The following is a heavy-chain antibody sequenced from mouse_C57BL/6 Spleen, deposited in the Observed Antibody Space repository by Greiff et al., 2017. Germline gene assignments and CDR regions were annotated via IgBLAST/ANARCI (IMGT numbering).Heavy chain of an antibody. V-gene: IGHV1-18*01. CDR1: GYTFTDYN. CDR2: INPNNGGT. Sequence: EVQLQQSGPELVKPGASVKISCKASGYTFTDYNMDWVKQSPGKSLEWIGDINPNNGGTIYNQKFKGKATLTLDKSSSTAYMELRSLTSEDTAVYYCGRTYYDYDEFAYWGQGTLVTVSA. D-gene: IGHD2-4*01. CDR3: GRTYYDYDEFAY. J-gene: IGHJ3*01.